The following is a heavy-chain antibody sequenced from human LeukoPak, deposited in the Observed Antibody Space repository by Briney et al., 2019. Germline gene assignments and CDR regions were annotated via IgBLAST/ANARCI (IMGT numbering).Heavy chain of an antibody. D-gene: IGHD3-10*01. Sequence: PGGSLRLSCAASGFTFSSYAMGWVRQAPGKGLEWVSAISGSGGSTYYADSVKGRFTISRDSSKNTLYLQMNSLRAEDTAVYYCAKDEGATGWFGSPGNWFDPWGQGTLVTVSS. CDR1: GFTFSSYA. V-gene: IGHV3-23*01. J-gene: IGHJ5*02. CDR2: ISGSGGST. CDR3: AKDEGATGWFGSPGNWFDP.